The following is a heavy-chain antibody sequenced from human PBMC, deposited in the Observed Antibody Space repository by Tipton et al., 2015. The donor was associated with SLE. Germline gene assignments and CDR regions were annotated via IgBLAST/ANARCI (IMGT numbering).Heavy chain of an antibody. Sequence: GLVKPSGTLSLTCTISGGSINNSECWSWVRQTPGKGLEWIGEIYHSGDTEYNPSLKSRVTILVDKSSNQFSLNLNSVTAADTAVYYCARGGDGFDVWGQGTMVTVSS. CDR2: IYHSGDT. V-gene: IGHV4-4*02. CDR1: GGSINNSEC. CDR3: ARGGDGFDV. J-gene: IGHJ3*01.